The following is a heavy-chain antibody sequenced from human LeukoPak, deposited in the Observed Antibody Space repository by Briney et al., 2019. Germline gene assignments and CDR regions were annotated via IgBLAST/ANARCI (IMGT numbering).Heavy chain of an antibody. CDR1: GLTFSRYW. J-gene: IGHJ4*02. CDR2: ITTDGSST. D-gene: IGHD1-26*01. CDR3: ARGAIAGANFDY. V-gene: IGHV3-74*01. Sequence: PGGSLRLSCVDSGLTFSRYWMHWVRQAPGKGLVWVSHITTDGSSTSYADSVKGRFTISRDNAKNTLYLQMNSLRAEDTAVYYCARGAIAGANFDYWGQGALVTVSS.